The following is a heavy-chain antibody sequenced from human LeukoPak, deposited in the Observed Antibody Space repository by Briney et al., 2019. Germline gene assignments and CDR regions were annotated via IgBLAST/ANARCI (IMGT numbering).Heavy chain of an antibody. D-gene: IGHD4/OR15-4a*01. V-gene: IGHV4-39*02. CDR2: IHYSGST. CDR1: GGPISSRSYY. J-gene: IGHJ2*01. CDR3: ARPGAKMTTEDCYFDL. Sequence: SETLSLTCSVSGGPISSRSYYWGWIRQPPGKGLEWIGSIHYSGSTHYSPSLKSRVTISVDRSKNHFSLKLSSVTAADTAVYYCARPGAKMTTEDCYFDLWGRGTLVTVSS.